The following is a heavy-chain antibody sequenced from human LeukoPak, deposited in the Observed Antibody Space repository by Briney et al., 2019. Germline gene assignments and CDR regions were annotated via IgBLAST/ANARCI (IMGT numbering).Heavy chain of an antibody. D-gene: IGHD6-6*01. Sequence: GGSLRRSCTASGFTFSSYSMNWVRQAPGKGLEWVSSISSSSRYIYYADSVKGRFTISRDSGKNSLYLQMNSLRADDTAVYYCARDLTTSSTAYLHHWGQGTLVTVSS. V-gene: IGHV3-21*01. CDR2: ISSSSRYI. CDR1: GFTFSSYS. CDR3: ARDLTTSSTAYLHH. J-gene: IGHJ1*01.